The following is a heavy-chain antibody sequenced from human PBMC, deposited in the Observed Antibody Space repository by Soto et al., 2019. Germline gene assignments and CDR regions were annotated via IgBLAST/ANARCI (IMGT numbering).Heavy chain of an antibody. J-gene: IGHJ6*02. CDR3: ARDLFYYDSSGRPRLSYYYYGMDV. Sequence: SQTLSLTCAISGDSVSSNSAAWNWIRQSPSRGLEWLGRTYYRSKWYNDYAVSVKSRITINPDTSKNQFSLKLSSVTAADTAVYYCARDLFYYDSSGRPRLSYYYYGMDVWGQGTTVTVSS. CDR1: GDSVSSNSAA. D-gene: IGHD3-22*01. V-gene: IGHV6-1*01. CDR2: TYYRSKWYN.